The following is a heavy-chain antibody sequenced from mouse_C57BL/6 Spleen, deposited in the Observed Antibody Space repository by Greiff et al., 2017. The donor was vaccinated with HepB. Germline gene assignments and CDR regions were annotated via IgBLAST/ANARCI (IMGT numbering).Heavy chain of an antibody. V-gene: IGHV1-82*01. CDR1: GYAFSSSW. D-gene: IGHD1-1*01. J-gene: IGHJ1*03. Sequence: QVQLQQSGPELVKPGASVKISCKASGYAFSSSWMNWVKQRPGKGLEWIGRIYPGDGDTNYNGKFKGKATLTADKSSSTAYMQLSSLTSEDSAVYFCASLYYYGSSGYFDVWGTGTTVTVSS. CDR3: ASLYYYGSSGYFDV. CDR2: IYPGDGDT.